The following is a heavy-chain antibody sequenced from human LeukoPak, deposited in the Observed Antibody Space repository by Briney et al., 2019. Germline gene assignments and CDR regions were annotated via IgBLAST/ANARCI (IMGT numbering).Heavy chain of an antibody. V-gene: IGHV1-2*02. Sequence: ASVKVSCKASGYTFPAYYIHWVRQAPGQGLEWMGWINPNSGGTNYALKFRGRVTMTRDTSISTANMELTSLRSDDTAVYYCARPQDHGGNVENFDIWGQGTLVTVSS. D-gene: IGHD4-23*01. J-gene: IGHJ3*02. CDR3: ARPQDHGGNVENFDI. CDR1: GYTFPAYY. CDR2: INPNSGGT.